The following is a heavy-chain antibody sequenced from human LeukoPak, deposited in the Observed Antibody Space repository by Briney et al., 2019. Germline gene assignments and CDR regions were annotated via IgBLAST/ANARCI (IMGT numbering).Heavy chain of an antibody. V-gene: IGHV1-8*03. J-gene: IGHJ4*02. CDR3: ARGRVAILTGYSTFDY. D-gene: IGHD3-9*01. Sequence: ASVKVSCKASGYTSTSYDINWVRQATGQGLEWMGWMNPNSGNTGYAQKFQGRVTITRNTSISTAYMELSSLRSEDTAVYYCARGRVAILTGYSTFDYWGQGTLVTVSS. CDR2: MNPNSGNT. CDR1: GYTSTSYD.